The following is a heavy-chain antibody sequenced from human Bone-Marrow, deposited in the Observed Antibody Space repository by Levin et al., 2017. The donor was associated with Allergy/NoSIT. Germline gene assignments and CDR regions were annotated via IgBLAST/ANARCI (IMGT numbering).Heavy chain of an antibody. Sequence: GGSLRLSCAVSGFIFDDYAMHWVRQAPGKGLDWVSGINWNSDSIGYADSVKGRFTISRDNAKNSLYLEMNSLKVEDTALYYCVRRTYSGAFDYWGQGILVTVSS. V-gene: IGHV3-9*01. CDR3: VRRTYSGAFDY. CDR1: GFIFDDYA. J-gene: IGHJ4*02. D-gene: IGHD1-26*01. CDR2: INWNSDSI.